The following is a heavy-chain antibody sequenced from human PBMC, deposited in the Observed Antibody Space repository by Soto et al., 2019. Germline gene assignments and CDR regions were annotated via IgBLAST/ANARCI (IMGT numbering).Heavy chain of an antibody. V-gene: IGHV5-10-1*01. Sequence: GESLKISCQGSGYTFTGHWISWVRQMPGKGLEWMGRIDPSDSYTDYSPTVQGHVTMSTDKSINTAYLQWSSLQASDTAVYYCTRHTGYDSSLDYWGQGTLVTVSS. CDR1: GYTFTGHW. D-gene: IGHD5-12*01. CDR2: IDPSDSYT. J-gene: IGHJ4*02. CDR3: TRHTGYDSSLDY.